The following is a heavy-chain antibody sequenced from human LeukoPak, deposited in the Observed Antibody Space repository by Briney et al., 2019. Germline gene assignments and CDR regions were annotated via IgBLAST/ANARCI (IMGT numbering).Heavy chain of an antibody. CDR3: AGIDYSSSSSWFDP. J-gene: IGHJ5*02. CDR1: GFTFSSYA. V-gene: IGHV3-23*01. CDR2: ISGSGGST. D-gene: IGHD6-6*01. Sequence: GGSLRLSCAASGFTFSSYAMSWVRQAPGKGLEWVSAISGSGGSTYYADSVKGRFTISRDNSKNTLYLQMNSLRAEVTAVYYGAGIDYSSSSSWFDPWGKGTLVTVSP.